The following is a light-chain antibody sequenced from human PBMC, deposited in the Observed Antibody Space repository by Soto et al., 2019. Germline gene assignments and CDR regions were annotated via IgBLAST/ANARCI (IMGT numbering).Light chain of an antibody. CDR1: QSLVYSDGNTY. CDR2: KVP. CDR3: MQGTYWPRT. Sequence: DVVMTQSPLSLPVTLGQPASISCRSRQSLVYSDGNTYLDWFQQRPGQSPRRLIYKVPTRDSGVPDRFSGSGSGTDFTLKISRVEAEYVGIYYCMQGTYWPRTFGQGTKVEIK. V-gene: IGKV2-30*01. J-gene: IGKJ1*01.